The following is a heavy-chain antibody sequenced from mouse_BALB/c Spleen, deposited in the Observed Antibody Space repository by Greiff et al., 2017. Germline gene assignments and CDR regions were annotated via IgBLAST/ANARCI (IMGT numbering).Heavy chain of an antibody. D-gene: IGHD2-4*01. J-gene: IGHJ2*01. CDR2: ISYSGST. V-gene: IGHV3-2*02. Sequence: VQLKQSGPGLVKPSQSLSLTCTVTGYSITSDYAWNWIRQFPGNKLEWMGYISYSGSTSYNPSLKSRISITRDTSKNQFFLQLNSVTTEDTATYYCARDYDYWGQGTTLTVSS. CDR3: ARDYDY. CDR1: GYSITSDYA.